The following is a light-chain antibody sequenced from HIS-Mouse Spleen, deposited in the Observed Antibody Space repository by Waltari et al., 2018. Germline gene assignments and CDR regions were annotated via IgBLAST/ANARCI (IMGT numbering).Light chain of an antibody. CDR2: DAS. Sequence: PASVSGSPGQSITISCTGTSSDVGGYNYVSWYQQKPGQAPRLLIYDASNRATGIPARFSGSGSGTDFTLTISSLEPEDFAVYYCQQRSNWPWTFGQGTKVEIK. V-gene: IGKV3-11*01. CDR3: QQRSNWPWT. J-gene: IGKJ1*01. CDR1: DVGGYNY.